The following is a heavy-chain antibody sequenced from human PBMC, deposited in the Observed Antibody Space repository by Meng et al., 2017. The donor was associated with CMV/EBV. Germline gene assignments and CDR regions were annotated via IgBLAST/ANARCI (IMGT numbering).Heavy chain of an antibody. D-gene: IGHD3-3*01. CDR1: GGTFSSYT. CDR3: ASNSITIFGVVTNTNYYYYGMDV. Sequence: SVKVSCKASGGTFSSYTTSWVRQAPGQGLEWMGRIIPILGIANYAQKFQGRVTITADKSTSTAYMELSSLRSEDTAVYYCASNSITIFGVVTNTNYYYYGMDVWGQGTTVTVSS. J-gene: IGHJ6*02. CDR2: IIPILGIA. V-gene: IGHV1-69*02.